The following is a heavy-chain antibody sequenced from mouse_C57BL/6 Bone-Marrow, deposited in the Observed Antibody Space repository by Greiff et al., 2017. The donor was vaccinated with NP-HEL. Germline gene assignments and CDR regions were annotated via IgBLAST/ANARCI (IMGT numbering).Heavy chain of an antibody. CDR2: IYPGGGDT. J-gene: IGHJ2*01. CDR1: GYAFSSSC. V-gene: IGHV1-82*01. CDR3: ARWGCRYYSGY. Sequence: VQLQQSGPELVKPGASVKISCKASGYAFSSSCMNWVKQRPGKGLEWIGRIYPGGGDTNYNGKFKGKATLTADKSSSTAYMQLSSLTSEDSAVFYCARWGCRYYSGYWGQGTTLTVSS.